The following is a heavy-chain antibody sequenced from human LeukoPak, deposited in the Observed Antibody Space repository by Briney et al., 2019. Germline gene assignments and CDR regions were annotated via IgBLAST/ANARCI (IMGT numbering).Heavy chain of an antibody. V-gene: IGHV3-48*01. CDR1: GFTFSSYR. D-gene: IGHD4-17*01. Sequence: PGGSLRLSCAASGFTFSSYRLDWVRQAPGKGLEWVSYIDSSSSTILYADSVKGRFTISRDNSKNTLYLQMNSLRGADTAVYYCAKAHTVTTLYWFDPWGQGTLVTVSS. CDR3: AKAHTVTTLYWFDP. J-gene: IGHJ5*02. CDR2: IDSSSSTI.